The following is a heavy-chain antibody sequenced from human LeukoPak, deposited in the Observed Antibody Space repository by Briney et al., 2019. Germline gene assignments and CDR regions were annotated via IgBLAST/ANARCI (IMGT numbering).Heavy chain of an antibody. CDR3: AARSYYYMDV. V-gene: IGHV1-69*06. CDR1: GGTFSSYA. CDR2: IIPIFGTA. J-gene: IGHJ6*03. Sequence: ASVKVSCKASGGTFSSYAISWVRQAPGQGLEWMGGIIPIFGTANYAQKFQGRVTITADKSTSTAYMELSSLRSEDTAVYYCAARSYYYMDVWGKGTTVTISS.